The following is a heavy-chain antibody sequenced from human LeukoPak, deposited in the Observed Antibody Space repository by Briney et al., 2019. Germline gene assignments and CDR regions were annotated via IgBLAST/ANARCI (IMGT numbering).Heavy chain of an antibody. CDR2: IYYSGST. V-gene: IGHV4-39*07. D-gene: IGHD3-10*01. CDR1: GGSISSSSYY. CDR3: ARGGIYGSGSYYEQPFDY. J-gene: IGHJ4*02. Sequence: SETLSLTCTVSGGSISSSSYYWGWIRQPPGKGLEWIGSIYYSGSTYYNPSLKSRVTISVDTSKNQFSLKLSSVTAADTAVYYCARGGIYGSGSYYEQPFDYWGQGTLVTVSS.